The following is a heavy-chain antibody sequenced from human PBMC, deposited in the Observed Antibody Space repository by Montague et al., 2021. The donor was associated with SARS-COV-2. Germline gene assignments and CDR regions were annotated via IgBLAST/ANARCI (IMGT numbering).Heavy chain of an antibody. D-gene: IGHD3-10*01. Sequence: SLRLSCAASGFTFSAYAMNWVRQAPGRGLEWVAGVSGGVGNTYYADSVKGRFTISRDNSKKALYLQLNTLRPEDTAVYYCAKGMDRMVQGIIIWKNGDYFDFWGQGTLVTVS. V-gene: IGHV3-23*01. CDR3: AKGMDRMVQGIIIWKNGDYFDF. CDR2: VSGGVGNT. CDR1: GFTFSAYA. J-gene: IGHJ4*02.